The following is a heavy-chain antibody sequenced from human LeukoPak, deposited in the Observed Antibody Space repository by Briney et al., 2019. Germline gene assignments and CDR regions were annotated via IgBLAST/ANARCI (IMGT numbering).Heavy chain of an antibody. CDR3: ARAVGNYYGSTGYWYFDL. CDR1: GFTFSSYS. D-gene: IGHD3-22*01. J-gene: IGHJ2*01. V-gene: IGHV3-48*01. Sequence: GRSLRLSCAASGFTFSSYSMNWVRQAPGKGLEWVSYISSSSDTIFYADSVRGRFTISRDNAKNSLYLQLNSLRAEDTAVYYCARAVGNYYGSTGYWYFDLWGRGTLVTVSS. CDR2: ISSSSDTI.